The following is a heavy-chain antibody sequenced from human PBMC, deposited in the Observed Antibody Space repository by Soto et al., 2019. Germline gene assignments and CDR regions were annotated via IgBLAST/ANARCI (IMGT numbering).Heavy chain of an antibody. Sequence: GGSLRLSCAASGFTFSSYSMNWVRQAPGKGLEWVSSISSSSSYIYYADSVKGRFTISRDNAKNSLYLQMNSLRAEDTAVYYCASTKRPTKHATGDSGYDRYYYYYYGMDVWGQGTTGTVS. CDR1: GFTFSSYS. V-gene: IGHV3-21*01. CDR3: ASTKRPTKHATGDSGYDRYYYYYYGMDV. CDR2: ISSSSSYI. D-gene: IGHD5-12*01. J-gene: IGHJ6*02.